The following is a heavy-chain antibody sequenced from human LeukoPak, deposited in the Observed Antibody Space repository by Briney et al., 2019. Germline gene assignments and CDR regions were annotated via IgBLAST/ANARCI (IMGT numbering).Heavy chain of an antibody. J-gene: IGHJ3*02. D-gene: IGHD3-3*01. CDR3: ARGIFGVVINAFHI. V-gene: IGHV4-4*02. CDR2: VNLQGST. Sequence: SETLSLTCGVSGGSITNTNYWTWVRQPPGKGLEWIGEVNLQGSTNYNPSIMGRVAISVDTSENHISLQLTSVTAADTAVYYSARGIFGVVINAFHIWGQGTMVTVSS. CDR1: GGSITNTNY.